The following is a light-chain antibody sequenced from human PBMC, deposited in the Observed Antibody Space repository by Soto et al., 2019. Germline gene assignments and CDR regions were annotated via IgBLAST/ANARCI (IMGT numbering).Light chain of an antibody. CDR3: CSYAGSSTWV. CDR1: SSDVGSYNL. V-gene: IGLV2-23*01. J-gene: IGLJ3*02. Sequence: QSGLTQPASVSGSPGQSITISCTGTSSDVGSYNLVSWYQQHPGKAPKLMIYEGTKRPSGVSNRFSGSKSGITASLTISGLQVEDEADYYCCSYAGSSTWVFGGGTKVTVL. CDR2: EGT.